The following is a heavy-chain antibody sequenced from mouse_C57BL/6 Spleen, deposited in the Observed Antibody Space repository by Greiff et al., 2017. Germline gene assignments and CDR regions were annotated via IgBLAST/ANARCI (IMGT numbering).Heavy chain of an antibody. Sequence: EVMLVESGGDLVKPGGSLKLSCAASGFTFSSYGMSWVRQTPDQRLEWVATISSGGSYTYYPDSVKGRFTISRDNAKNTLYLQMSSLKSEDTAMYYCASKGYGYDLAWFAYWGQGTLVTVSA. CDR1: GFTFSSYG. V-gene: IGHV5-6*01. J-gene: IGHJ3*01. CDR3: ASKGYGYDLAWFAY. CDR2: ISSGGSYT. D-gene: IGHD2-2*01.